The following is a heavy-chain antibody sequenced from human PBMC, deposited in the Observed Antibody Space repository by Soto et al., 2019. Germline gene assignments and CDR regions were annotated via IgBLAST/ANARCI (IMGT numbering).Heavy chain of an antibody. V-gene: IGHV3-23*01. Sequence: GGSLRLSCAASGFTLSSFAMGWVRQASGKGLEWVSDISASGSRSTYADFVRGRFTASRDNSNNTLFLQMNSLTVEDTAVYYCAKSRLVMTSSSFDSWGQGALVTVS. CDR3: AKSRLVMTSSSFDS. J-gene: IGHJ4*02. D-gene: IGHD2-21*02. CDR1: GFTLSSFA. CDR2: ISASGSRS.